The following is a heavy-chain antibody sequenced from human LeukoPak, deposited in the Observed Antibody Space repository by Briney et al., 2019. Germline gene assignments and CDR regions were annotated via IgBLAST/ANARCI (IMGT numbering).Heavy chain of an antibody. D-gene: IGHD3-22*01. CDR3: ARGRYYDSSGYPNWFDP. Sequence: ASVKVSCKASGGTFSSYAISWVRQAPGQGLEWMGGFDPEDGETIYAQKFQGRVTMTEDTSTDTAYMELSSLRSEDTAVYYCARGRYYDSSGYPNWFDPWGQGTLVTVSS. CDR1: GGTFSSYA. CDR2: FDPEDGET. V-gene: IGHV1-24*01. J-gene: IGHJ5*02.